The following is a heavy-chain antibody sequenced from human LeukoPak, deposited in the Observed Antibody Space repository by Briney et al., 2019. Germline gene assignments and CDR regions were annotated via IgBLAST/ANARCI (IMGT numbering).Heavy chain of an antibody. V-gene: IGHV4-39*01. CDR2: VYYSGST. CDR1: GDSITSGAFY. Sequence: SETLSLTCNVSGDSITSGAFYWAWIRQSPGKGLEWIGNVYYSGSTQYNPSLRGRVSISMDKTKNQFSLNLNSVSVTDTAIYYCARRDYAAWFDPSGQGTLVTVSS. CDR3: ARRDYAAWFDP. J-gene: IGHJ5*02. D-gene: IGHD4/OR15-4a*01.